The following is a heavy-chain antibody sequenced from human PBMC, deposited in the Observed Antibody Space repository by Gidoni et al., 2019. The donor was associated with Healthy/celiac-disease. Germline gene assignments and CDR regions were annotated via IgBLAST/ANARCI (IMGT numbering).Heavy chain of an antibody. J-gene: IGHJ3*02. D-gene: IGHD2-2*01. CDR3: ARDCSTSCTDAFDI. Sequence: QVQLQESGPGLVKPSQTLSLTCTVSGGSISSGGYYWSWIRQHPGKGLEWIGYIYYSGSTYYNPSLKSRVTISVDTSKNQFSLKLSSVTAADTAVYYCARDCSTSCTDAFDIWGQGTMVTVSS. V-gene: IGHV4-31*03. CDR1: GGSISSGGYY. CDR2: IYYSGST.